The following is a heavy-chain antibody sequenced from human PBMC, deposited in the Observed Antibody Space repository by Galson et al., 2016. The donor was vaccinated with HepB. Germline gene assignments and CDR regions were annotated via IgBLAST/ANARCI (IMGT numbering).Heavy chain of an antibody. Sequence: SLRLSCAASGFTLINYAMHWVRQAPGKGLEYVSTISTNGGYTNYADSVKGRFTISRDNSKDTLYLQMSSLRPEDTAVYYCVKGGYYDRKGFDYWAREPWSPSPQ. CDR2: ISTNGGYT. V-gene: IGHV3-64D*06. CDR1: GFTLINYA. D-gene: IGHD3-22*01. CDR3: VKGGYYDRKGFDY. J-gene: IGHJ4*02.